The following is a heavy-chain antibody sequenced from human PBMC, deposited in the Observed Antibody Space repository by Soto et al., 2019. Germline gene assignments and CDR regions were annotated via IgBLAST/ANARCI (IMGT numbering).Heavy chain of an antibody. Sequence: GWSLRLSCESSVFTFINYAMSWVRQSPGKGLEWVSSISDTGGDSYYADSMDGRFTVSRDNSKNTLYLQINSLRAEDTAIYYCVRDLYRSATMPYFDLWGQGTQVTVSS. CDR3: VRDLYRSATMPYFDL. CDR2: ISDTGGDS. V-gene: IGHV3-23*01. D-gene: IGHD1-1*01. J-gene: IGHJ4*02. CDR1: VFTFINYA.